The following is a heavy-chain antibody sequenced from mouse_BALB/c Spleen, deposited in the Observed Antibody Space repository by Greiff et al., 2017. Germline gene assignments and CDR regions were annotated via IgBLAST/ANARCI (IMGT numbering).Heavy chain of an antibody. CDR2: IDPSDSET. D-gene: IGHD2-1*01. J-gene: IGHJ1*01. Sequence: VQLQQPGAELVKPGAPVKLSCKASGYTFTSYWMNWVKQRPGRGLEWIGRIDPSDSETHYNQKFKDKATLTVDKSSSTAYIQLSSLTSEDSAVYYCARWATMVTYRGVWYFDVWGAGTTVTVSS. CDR3: ARWATMVTYRGVWYFDV. V-gene: IGHV1-69*02. CDR1: GYTFTSYW.